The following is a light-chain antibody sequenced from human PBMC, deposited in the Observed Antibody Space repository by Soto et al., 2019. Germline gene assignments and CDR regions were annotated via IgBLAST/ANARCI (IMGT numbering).Light chain of an antibody. Sequence: IALTHSASTLSVSPGERATLSCRASQRVXIKFACYQGKPGQAPRTLIXDKSTRATVIPARFIGSGSGTEFTLTLSSIHSADFAGYYCQHYNKLPTITFGQGTRLEIK. CDR3: QHYNKLPTIT. CDR1: QRVXIK. V-gene: IGKV3-15*01. J-gene: IGKJ5*01. CDR2: DKS.